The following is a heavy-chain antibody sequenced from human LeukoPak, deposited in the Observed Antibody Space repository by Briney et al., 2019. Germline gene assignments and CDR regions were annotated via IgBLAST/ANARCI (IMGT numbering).Heavy chain of an antibody. Sequence: TGGCLRLSCAASGFPISSHYISWVRQAPGKRLDWVSVIYRSGGTYFADSVKGRFTISRDDSQNTVSLQMNNLRAEDTAVYYCTRTIPPAHWGQGTLVTVSS. CDR2: IYRSGGT. CDR1: GFPISSHY. J-gene: IGHJ4*02. CDR3: TRTIPPAH. D-gene: IGHD5-24*01. V-gene: IGHV3-53*01.